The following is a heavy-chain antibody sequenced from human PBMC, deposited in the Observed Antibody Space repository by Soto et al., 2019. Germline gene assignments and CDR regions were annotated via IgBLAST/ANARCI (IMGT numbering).Heavy chain of an antibody. V-gene: IGHV1-2*02. J-gene: IGHJ4*02. CDR1: GYTFTGHH. CDR3: AKDGRNCSGGSCPQGH. D-gene: IGHD2-15*01. CDR2: INPISGGT. Sequence: GASVKVSCKTSGYTFTGHHIHWVRQAPGQGLEWMGWINPISGGTKYREKFQGRVSITRDRSSSTAYMELSSLTSDDSAVYYCAKDGRNCSGGSCPQGHWGQGTLVTVS.